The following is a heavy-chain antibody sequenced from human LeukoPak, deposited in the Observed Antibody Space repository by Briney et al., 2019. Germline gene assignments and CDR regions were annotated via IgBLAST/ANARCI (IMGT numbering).Heavy chain of an antibody. CDR1: GFSFSSHG. CDR2: ISPSGDIT. CDR3: AKERWLQPNFDY. V-gene: IGHV3-23*01. J-gene: IGHJ4*02. D-gene: IGHD5-24*01. Sequence: PGGTLRLSCAGSGFSFSSHGMNWVRQAPGKGLEWVSGISPSGDITYYTDSVRGRFTISRDNSKNTLYLQMNSLRAEDTAVYYCAKERWLQPNFDYWGQGTLVTVSS.